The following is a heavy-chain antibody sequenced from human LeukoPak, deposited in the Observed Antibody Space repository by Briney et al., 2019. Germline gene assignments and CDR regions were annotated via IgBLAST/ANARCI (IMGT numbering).Heavy chain of an antibody. CDR3: ARESCSSNSCGMDV. Sequence: GGSLRLSCAASGFTVSSNYMSWVRQAPGKGLEWVSGINWNGGSTGYGDSVKGRFTISRDNAKKFLYLQMNSLRAEDTALYYCARESCSSNSCGMDVWGQGTTVTVSS. V-gene: IGHV3-20*04. CDR1: GFTVSSNY. CDR2: INWNGGST. J-gene: IGHJ6*02. D-gene: IGHD2-2*01.